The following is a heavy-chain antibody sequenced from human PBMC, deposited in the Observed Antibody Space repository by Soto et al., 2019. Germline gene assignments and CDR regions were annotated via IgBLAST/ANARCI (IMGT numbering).Heavy chain of an antibody. V-gene: IGHV3-21*01. J-gene: IGHJ6*02. Sequence: GGSLRLSCAASGSTFSSYSMNWVRQAPGKGLEWVSSISSSSSYIYYADSVKGRFTISRDNAKNSLYLQMNSLRVEDTAVYYCAGRGVVVPAAIQDYYYGMDVWGQGTTVTVSS. CDR3: AGRGVVVPAAIQDYYYGMDV. CDR2: ISSSSSYI. D-gene: IGHD2-2*01. CDR1: GSTFSSYS.